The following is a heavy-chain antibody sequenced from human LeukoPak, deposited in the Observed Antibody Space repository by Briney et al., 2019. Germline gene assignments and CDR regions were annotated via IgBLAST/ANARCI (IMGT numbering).Heavy chain of an antibody. J-gene: IGHJ6*03. V-gene: IGHV4-59*01. D-gene: IGHD3-22*01. CDR2: IYYSGST. CDR1: GGSISSYY. CDR3: ARDSSGEVIPLDYYHYYMDV. Sequence: SETLSLTCTVSGGSISSYYWSWIRQPPGKGLEWIGYIYYSGSTNYNPSLKSRVTTSVDTSKNQFSLKLSSVTAADTAVYYCARDSSGEVIPLDYYHYYMDVWGKGTMVTVSS.